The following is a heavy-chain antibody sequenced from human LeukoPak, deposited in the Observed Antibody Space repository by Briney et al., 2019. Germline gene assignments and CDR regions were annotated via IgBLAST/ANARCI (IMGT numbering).Heavy chain of an antibody. V-gene: IGHV3-30*18. CDR3: AKDHFRYCSGGSCYSGDY. J-gene: IGHJ4*02. CDR2: ISYDGSNK. D-gene: IGHD2-15*01. Sequence: GGSLRLSCAASGFTFTSYGMQWVRQAPGKGLEWVAVISYDGSNKYYADSVKGRFTISRDNSKNTLYLQINSLRAEDTAVYYCAKDHFRYCSGGSCYSGDYWGQGTLVTVSS. CDR1: GFTFTSYG.